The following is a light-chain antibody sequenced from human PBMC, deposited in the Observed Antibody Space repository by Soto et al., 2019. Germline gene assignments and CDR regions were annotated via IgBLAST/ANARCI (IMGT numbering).Light chain of an antibody. CDR2: ENN. CDR3: GAWDSGLSGYV. Sequence: QCVLTQPPSVSAAPGEKVTISCSGSNSNIGNTYVSWYQQLPGTAPKLLIYENNKRPSGIPDRFSGSKSGTSATLGITGLQTGDEADYYCGAWDSGLSGYVFGTGTNVTVL. V-gene: IGLV1-51*02. CDR1: NSNIGNTY. J-gene: IGLJ1*01.